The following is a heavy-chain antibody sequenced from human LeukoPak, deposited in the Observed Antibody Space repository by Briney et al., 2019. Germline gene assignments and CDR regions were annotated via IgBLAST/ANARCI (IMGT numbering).Heavy chain of an antibody. CDR3: ARDGRQKVRGVTDY. CDR2: ISTYNGNT. CDR1: GYTFTSYG. J-gene: IGHJ4*02. Sequence: ASVKVSCKASGYTFTSYGISWVRQAPGQGLEWMGWISTYNGNTNYAHNLQGRVTMTTDTSTSTAYMELRSLRSDDTAVYYCARDGRQKVRGVTDYWGQGTLVTVSS. V-gene: IGHV1-18*04. D-gene: IGHD3-10*01.